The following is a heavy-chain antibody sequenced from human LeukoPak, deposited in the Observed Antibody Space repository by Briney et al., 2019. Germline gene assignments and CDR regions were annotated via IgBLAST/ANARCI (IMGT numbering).Heavy chain of an antibody. Sequence: QPGGSLRLSGTGSGFTGSNNSRSWLPQAPGKGLEWGSFIYSDNTHYSDSVKGRFTISRDNSKNTLYLQMNSLRAEDTAVYYCARRAGAYSHPYDYWGQGTLVTVSS. CDR1: GFTGSNNS. CDR2: IYSDNT. V-gene: IGHV3-53*01. CDR3: ARRAGAYSHPYDY. D-gene: IGHD4/OR15-4a*01. J-gene: IGHJ4*02.